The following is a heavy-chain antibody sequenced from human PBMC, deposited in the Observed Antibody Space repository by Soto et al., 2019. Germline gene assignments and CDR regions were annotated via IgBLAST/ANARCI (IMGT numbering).Heavy chain of an antibody. CDR2: FFFIGNT. CDR1: GGSISSSSYY. CDR3: ATGHYDILTGYYGAFDI. Sequence: SETLSLTCTVSGGSISSSSYYWGWIRQPPGKGLEWFGSFFFIGNTYYNLSLKSRVTIFVDTSMTQFSLKLSFLAAADTFFFYCATGHYDILTGYYGAFDILGQGTMVTVSS. D-gene: IGHD3-9*01. V-gene: IGHV4-39*01. J-gene: IGHJ3*02.